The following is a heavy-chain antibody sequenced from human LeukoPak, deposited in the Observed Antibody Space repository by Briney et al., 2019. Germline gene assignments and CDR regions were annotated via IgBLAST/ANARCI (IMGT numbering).Heavy chain of an antibody. D-gene: IGHD6-19*01. CDR1: EFTVSSNY. CDR2: IYSGGST. CDR3: ERGGTPGYSTGWIDY. V-gene: IGHV3-53*05. J-gene: IGHJ4*02. Sequence: PGGSLRLSCAASEFTVSSNYMSWVRQAPGKGLEWVSVIYSGGSTYYADSVKGRFTISRDNSKNTLYLQMNSLRAEDTAMYHCERGGTPGYSTGWIDYWGQGTLVTVSS.